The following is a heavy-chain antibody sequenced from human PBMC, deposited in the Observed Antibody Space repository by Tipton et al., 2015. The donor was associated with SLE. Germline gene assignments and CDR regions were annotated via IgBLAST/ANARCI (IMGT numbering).Heavy chain of an antibody. CDR1: GGSFNGYF. Sequence: GLVKPSQTLSLTCAVYGGSFNGYFWTWIRQSPGKGLEWIAEIIHSGVTNYNPSLRSRVTISVDMSKNQVSLKLSSVTAADTAVYYCARVAPAEVFDYWGQGTLVTVSS. CDR3: ARVAPAEVFDY. V-gene: IGHV4-34*12. D-gene: IGHD2-2*01. J-gene: IGHJ4*02. CDR2: IIHSGVT.